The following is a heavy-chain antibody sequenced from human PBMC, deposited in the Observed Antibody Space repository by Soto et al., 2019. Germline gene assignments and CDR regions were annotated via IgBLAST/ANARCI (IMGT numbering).Heavy chain of an antibody. V-gene: IGHV3-30-3*01. J-gene: IGHJ6*02. CDR1: GFTFSSYA. CDR3: ARDPVVATDATYYYYGMDV. D-gene: IGHD5-12*01. Sequence: GGSLRLSCAASGFTFSSYAMHWVRQAPGKGLEWVAVISYDGSNKYYADSVKGRFTISRDNSKNTLYLQMNSLRAEDTAVYYCARDPVVATDATYYYYGMDVWGQGTTVTVSS. CDR2: ISYDGSNK.